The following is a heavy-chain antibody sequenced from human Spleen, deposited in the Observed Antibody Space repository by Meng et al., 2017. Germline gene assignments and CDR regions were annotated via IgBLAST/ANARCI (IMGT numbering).Heavy chain of an antibody. CDR3: AKGGNGWYFDY. CDR1: GFTFSSCA. CDR2: ISGGGGNT. Sequence: GESLKISCAASGFTFSSCAMGWVRQAPGKGLEWVSTISGGGGNTYYADSAKGRFTISRENSKNTLYLQMNSLRGEDTAVYYCAKGGNGWYFDYWGQGILVTVSS. D-gene: IGHD6-19*01. V-gene: IGHV3-23*01. J-gene: IGHJ4*02.